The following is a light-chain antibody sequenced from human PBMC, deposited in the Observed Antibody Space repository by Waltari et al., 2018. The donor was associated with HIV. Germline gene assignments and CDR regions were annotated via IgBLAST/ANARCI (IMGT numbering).Light chain of an antibody. CDR1: DSNIGSHA. Sequence: QSVLTQSPSVSEAPGQSVTISCSGSDSNIGSHAVPWYQQFPGKPPRLLVYNDDLSLSGVSDRLSASKSGTSASLAINDLQSEHESHYYCAAWDDGLNGVIFGGGTKVTVL. J-gene: IGLJ2*01. CDR3: AAWDDGLNGVI. CDR2: NDD. V-gene: IGLV1-36*01.